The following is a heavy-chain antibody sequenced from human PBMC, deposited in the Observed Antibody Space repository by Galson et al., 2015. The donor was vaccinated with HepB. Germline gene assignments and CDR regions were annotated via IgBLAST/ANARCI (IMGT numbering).Heavy chain of an antibody. J-gene: IGHJ2*01. CDR2: IYPGDSDT. V-gene: IGHV5-51*01. D-gene: IGHD5-18*01. CDR3: ARQSTYSYGYFWYFDL. CDR1: GYSFTSYW. Sequence: QSGAEVKKPGESLKISCKGSGYSFTSYWIGWVRQMPGKGLEWMGIIYPGDSDTRYSPSFQGQVTISADKSISTAYLQWSSLKASDTAMYYWARQSTYSYGYFWYFDLWGRGTLVTVSS.